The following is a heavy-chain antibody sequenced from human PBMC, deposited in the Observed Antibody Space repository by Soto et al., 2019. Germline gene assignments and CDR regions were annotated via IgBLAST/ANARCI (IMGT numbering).Heavy chain of an antibody. V-gene: IGHV4-59*08. D-gene: IGHD6-19*01. J-gene: IGHJ4*02. CDR2: IYYSGST. CDR3: ARHTSGCFYFDY. CDR1: GGSISSYF. Sequence: SETLSLTCTVSGGSISSYFWSWIRQPPGKGLEWIGYIYYSGSTNYNPSLKSRVTISVDTSKNQFALKLSSVAAADTAVYYCARHTSGCFYFDYWGQGTLVTVSS.